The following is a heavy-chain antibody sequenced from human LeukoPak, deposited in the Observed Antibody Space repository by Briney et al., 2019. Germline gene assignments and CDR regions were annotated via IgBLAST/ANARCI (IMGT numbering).Heavy chain of an antibody. CDR3: ARRLYDSSGYYLDY. CDR2: IYYSGSS. D-gene: IGHD3-22*01. V-gene: IGHV4-59*01. CDR1: GGSISSSY. J-gene: IGHJ4*02. Sequence: SETLSLTCTVSGGSISSSYWSWIRQPPGKGLEWIGYIYYSGSSNYNPSLKSRVTISVDTSKNQFSLKVSSVTAADTAIYYCARRLYDSSGYYLDYWGQGTLVTVSS.